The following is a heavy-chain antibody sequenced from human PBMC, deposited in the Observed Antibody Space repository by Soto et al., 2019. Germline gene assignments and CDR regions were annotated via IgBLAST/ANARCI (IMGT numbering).Heavy chain of an antibody. J-gene: IGHJ6*02. Sequence: LRLSCAASGFTFSNFWMSWARQAPGKGLEWVANIKGDGSVTQYVASVEGRFTISRDNAKYSLYLQMNSLRVEDTALYYCVIPTRSVRGMGVWGQGTTVTVYS. CDR2: IKGDGSVT. CDR3: VIPTRSVRGMGV. CDR1: GFTFSNFW. D-gene: IGHD6-6*01. V-gene: IGHV3-7*03.